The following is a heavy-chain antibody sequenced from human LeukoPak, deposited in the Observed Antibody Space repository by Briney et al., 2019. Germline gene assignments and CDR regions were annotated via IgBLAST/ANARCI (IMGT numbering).Heavy chain of an antibody. Sequence: GGSLRLSCAASGFTVSSNYMSGVRQAPGKGLEGVSVIYTGGSTYYADSVQRRFTISSENSKNTLYIQMNSVRAEDTAVYYCARGTMIVVVPDYWGQGTLVTVSS. J-gene: IGHJ4*02. CDR3: ARGTMIVVVPDY. V-gene: IGHV3-66*01. CDR1: GFTVSSNY. CDR2: IYTGGST. D-gene: IGHD3-22*01.